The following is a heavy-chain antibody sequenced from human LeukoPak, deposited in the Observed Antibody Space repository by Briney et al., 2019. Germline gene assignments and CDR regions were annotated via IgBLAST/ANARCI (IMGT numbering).Heavy chain of an antibody. CDR1: GFTFSSYG. J-gene: IGHJ4*02. CDR2: ISYDGSNK. CDR3: AKEDYDFWSGYYTFFDY. Sequence: GGSLRLSCAASGFTFSSYGMHWVRQAPGKGLEWVALISYDGSNKYYADSVKGRFTISRDNSKNTLYLQMNSLRAEDTAVYYCAKEDYDFWSGYYTFFDYWGQGTLVTVSS. D-gene: IGHD3-3*01. V-gene: IGHV3-30*18.